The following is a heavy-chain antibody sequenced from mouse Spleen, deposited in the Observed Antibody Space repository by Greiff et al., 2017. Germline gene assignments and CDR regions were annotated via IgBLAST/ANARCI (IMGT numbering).Heavy chain of an antibody. CDR1: GFTFSSYA. CDR3: ARHGLLAYAMDY. D-gene: IGHD2-10*01. J-gene: IGHJ4*01. CDR2: ISSGGSYT. Sequence: DVMLVESGGGLVKPGGSLKLSCAASGFTFSSYAMSWVRQTPEKRLEWVATISSGGSYTYYPDSVKGRFTISRDNAKNTLYLQMSSLRSEDTAMYYCARHGLLAYAMDYWGQGTSVTVSS. V-gene: IGHV5-9-1*01.